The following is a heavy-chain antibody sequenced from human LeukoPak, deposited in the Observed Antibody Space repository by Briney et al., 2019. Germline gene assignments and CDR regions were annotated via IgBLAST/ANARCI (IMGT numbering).Heavy chain of an antibody. CDR2: INPSGGST. Sequence: ASVKVSCKASGYTFTSYGISWVRQAPGQGLEWMGIINPSGGSTSYAQKFQERVTITRDMSTSTAYMELSSLRSEDTAVYYCAAVVYNWNYVDWGQGTLVTVSS. D-gene: IGHD1-7*01. CDR3: AAVVYNWNYVD. V-gene: IGHV1-46*01. CDR1: GYTFTSYG. J-gene: IGHJ4*02.